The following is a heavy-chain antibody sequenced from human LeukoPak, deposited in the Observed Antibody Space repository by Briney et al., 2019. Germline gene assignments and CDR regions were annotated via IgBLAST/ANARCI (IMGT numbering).Heavy chain of an antibody. CDR3: AGSKVVTAIFDAFDI. CDR1: GGTFSSYA. J-gene: IGHJ3*02. D-gene: IGHD2-21*02. V-gene: IGHV1-69*01. CDR2: IIPIFGTA. Sequence: SVKVSCKASGGTFSSYAISWVRQAPGQGLEWMGGIIPIFGTANYAQKFQGRVTITADESTSTAYMELSSLRSEDTAVYYCAGSKVVTAIFDAFDIWGQGTMVTVSS.